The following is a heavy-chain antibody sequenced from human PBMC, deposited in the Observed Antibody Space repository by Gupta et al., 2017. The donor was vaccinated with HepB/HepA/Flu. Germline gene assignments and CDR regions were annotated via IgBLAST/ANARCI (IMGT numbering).Heavy chain of an antibody. CDR2: IWYDGSNE. D-gene: IGHD7-27*01. V-gene: IGHV3-33*01. Sequence: QVQLVESGGGVVQPGVSLRLSCAGYGFTFSSYGMHWVHQAPGKGLEWVALIWYDGSNEDYADSVKGRFTISRDNFKNTMSLQMNSLRVEDTGIYYCARKNWEVSKYVFDVWGQGTMVTVSS. J-gene: IGHJ3*01. CDR1: GFTFSSYG. CDR3: ARKNWEVSKYVFDV.